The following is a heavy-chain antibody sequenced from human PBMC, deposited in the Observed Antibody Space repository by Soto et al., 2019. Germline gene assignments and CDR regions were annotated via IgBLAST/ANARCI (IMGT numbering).Heavy chain of an antibody. V-gene: IGHV4-59*01. D-gene: IGHD6-19*01. CDR1: GGSIISYY. J-gene: IGHJ3*02. CDR2: IYSSGST. Sequence: QVQLQESGPGLVKPSETLSLTCTVSGGSIISYYWSWIRQPPGKGLEWIGYIYSSGSTNYNPSLKSRVSLSVDTSKNQFSLKLSSVTAADTAVYYCARGQWLANAAFDIWGQGTMVTVSS. CDR3: ARGQWLANAAFDI.